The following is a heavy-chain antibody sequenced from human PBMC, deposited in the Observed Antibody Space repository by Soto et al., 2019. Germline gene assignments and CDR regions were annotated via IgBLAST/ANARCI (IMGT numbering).Heavy chain of an antibody. V-gene: IGHV4-59*01. J-gene: IGHJ4*02. D-gene: IGHD3-10*01. Sequence: PSETLSLTCTVSSGSISSYNWNWVRQPPGKGLEWIGFINYSGSTHYNPSLKSRVTISLDTSKNQFSLKLNSVTAADTAVYYCARENYYALDYWGPETLVTVSS. CDR2: INYSGST. CDR3: ARENYYALDY. CDR1: SGSISSYN.